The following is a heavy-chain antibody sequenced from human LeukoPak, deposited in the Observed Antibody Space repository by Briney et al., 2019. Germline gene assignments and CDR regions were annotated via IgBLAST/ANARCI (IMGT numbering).Heavy chain of an antibody. CDR2: IYYSGRI. CDR1: GGSINSSSYY. D-gene: IGHD2-2*01. V-gene: IGHV4-39*07. Sequence: PSETLSLTCSVSGGSINSSSYYWAWIRQPPGTGLEWIGTIYYSGRIYYNPSLKSRVIISVDTSKNQFSLKVRSVTAADTAVYYCARDPYQRLFNWFDPWGQGTLVTVSS. CDR3: ARDPYQRLFNWFDP. J-gene: IGHJ5*02.